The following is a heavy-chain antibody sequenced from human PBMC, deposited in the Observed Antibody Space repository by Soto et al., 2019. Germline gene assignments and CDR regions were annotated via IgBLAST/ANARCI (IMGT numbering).Heavy chain of an antibody. D-gene: IGHD3-22*01. CDR3: ARLGFYYQSLEP. Sequence: PSETLSLTCTVSGGSISSYYWSWIRQPPGKGLEWIGYIYYSGSTNYNPSLKSRVTISVDTSKNQFSLRLSSVTAADTAVYFCARLGFYYQSLEPWGPGTLFTVSS. CDR2: IYYSGST. J-gene: IGHJ5*02. V-gene: IGHV4-59*08. CDR1: GGSISSYY.